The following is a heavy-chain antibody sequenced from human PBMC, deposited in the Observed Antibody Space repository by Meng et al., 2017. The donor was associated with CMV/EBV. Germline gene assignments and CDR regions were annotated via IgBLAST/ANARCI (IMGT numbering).Heavy chain of an antibody. Sequence: GGGLVPPGGSLRRSCAASGFNVRDKYMSWVRQAPGKGLEWVCIIYRGDNTYYIDSVKDRFTVSRDNSKNTMYLQMNSLRVEDTAVYYCTGDSVSNPNLDYWGQGTLVTVSS. J-gene: IGHJ4*02. D-gene: IGHD3-10*01. CDR2: IYRGDNT. CDR3: TGDSVSNPNLDY. CDR1: GFNVRDKY. V-gene: IGHV3-66*01.